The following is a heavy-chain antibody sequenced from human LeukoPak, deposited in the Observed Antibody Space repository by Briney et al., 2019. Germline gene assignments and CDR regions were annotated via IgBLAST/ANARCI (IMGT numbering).Heavy chain of an antibody. CDR1: GFTFSSYW. CDR2: IKQDGSER. Sequence: GGSLRLSCAASGFTFSSYWMSWVRQAPGKGLEWVANIKQDGSERYYVDSVKGRFTISRDNAKNSLYLQMNSLRAEDTAVYYCARHPLVTGNYYYYYYMDVWGKGTTVTVSS. V-gene: IGHV3-7*01. J-gene: IGHJ6*03. D-gene: IGHD2-21*02. CDR3: ARHPLVTGNYYYYYYMDV.